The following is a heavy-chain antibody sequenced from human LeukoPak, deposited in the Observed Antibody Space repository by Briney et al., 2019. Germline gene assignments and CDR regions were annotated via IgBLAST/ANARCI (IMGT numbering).Heavy chain of an antibody. D-gene: IGHD2-2*01. V-gene: IGHV1-3*01. CDR1: GYTFTSYA. CDR3: ARDRLTLGYCSSTSCYSRYYYYYYGMDV. CDR2: ISAGNGNT. Sequence: ASVTVSCKASGYTFTSYAIHWVRQAPGQRLEWMGWISAGNGNTKYSQNFQGRVTFISNTSATTAFMELSSLRSEDAAVYYCARDRLTLGYCSSTSCYSRYYYYYYGMDVWGQGTTVTVSS. J-gene: IGHJ6*02.